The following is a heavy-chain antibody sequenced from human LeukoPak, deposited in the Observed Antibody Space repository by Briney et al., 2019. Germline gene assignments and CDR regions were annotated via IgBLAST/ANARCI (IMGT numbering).Heavy chain of an antibody. CDR3: ARALWVVVPAALRPDWFDP. CDR1: GGSISSGGYD. J-gene: IGHJ5*02. D-gene: IGHD2-2*02. V-gene: IGHV4-30-2*01. CDR2: IYHSGST. Sequence: SQTLSLTCTVSGGSISSGGYDWSCIRQPPGKGLEWIGYIYHSGSTYYNPSLKSRVTISVDRSKNQFSLKLSSVTAADTAVYYCARALWVVVPAALRPDWFDPWGQATLVTVSS.